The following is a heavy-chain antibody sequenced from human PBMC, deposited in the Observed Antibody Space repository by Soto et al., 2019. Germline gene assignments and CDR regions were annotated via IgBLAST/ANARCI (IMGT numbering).Heavy chain of an antibody. D-gene: IGHD2-2*01. V-gene: IGHV1-2*04. Sequence: ASVKVSCKASGYTFTGYYMHWVRQAPGQGLEWMGWINPNSGGTNYAQKFQGWVTMTRDTSISTAYMELSRLRSDDTAVYYCARGGRYCSSTSCYVNFNWFDPWGQGTLVTVSS. J-gene: IGHJ5*02. CDR1: GYTFTGYY. CDR2: INPNSGGT. CDR3: ARGGRYCSSTSCYVNFNWFDP.